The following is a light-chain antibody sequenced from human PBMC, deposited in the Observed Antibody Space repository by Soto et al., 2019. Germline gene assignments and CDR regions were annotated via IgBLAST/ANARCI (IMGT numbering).Light chain of an antibody. CDR1: QSISSR. Sequence: DIQMTQSPSTLSASVGDRVTITCRASQSISSRLAWYQQKPGKAPKLLIYKASNLESGVPSRFSGSGSGTEFTLTISSLQPDDFATYYCQQYNSYPWTFGHGTKVDIK. J-gene: IGKJ1*01. V-gene: IGKV1-5*03. CDR3: QQYNSYPWT. CDR2: KAS.